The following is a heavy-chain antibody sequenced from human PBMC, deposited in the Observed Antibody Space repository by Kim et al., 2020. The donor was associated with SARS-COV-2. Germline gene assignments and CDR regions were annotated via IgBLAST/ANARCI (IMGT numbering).Heavy chain of an antibody. D-gene: IGHD1-26*01. CDR2: IRSKAYGGTT. Sequence: GGSLRLSCTASGFTFGDYAMSWFRQAPGKGLEWVGFIRSKAYGGTTEYAASVKGRFTISRDDSKSIAYLQMNSLKTEDTAVYYCTRALVSGSYSNFDYWGQGTLVTVSS. CDR1: GFTFGDYA. V-gene: IGHV3-49*03. J-gene: IGHJ4*02. CDR3: TRALVSGSYSNFDY.